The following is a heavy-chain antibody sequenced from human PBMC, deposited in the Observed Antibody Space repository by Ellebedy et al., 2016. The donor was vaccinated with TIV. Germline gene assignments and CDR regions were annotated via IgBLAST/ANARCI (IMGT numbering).Heavy chain of an antibody. CDR3: ARDRYYYDSSGYYTPL. V-gene: IGHV4-59*12. CDR1: GGSISGYY. Sequence: MPSETLSLTCTVSGGSISGYYWSWIRQPPGKGLEWVGYFYYTGSTNYNPSLKSRVTISVDTSKNQFSLKLSSVTAADTAVYYCARDRYYYDSSGYYTPLWGQGTLVTVSS. J-gene: IGHJ4*02. D-gene: IGHD3-22*01. CDR2: FYYTGST.